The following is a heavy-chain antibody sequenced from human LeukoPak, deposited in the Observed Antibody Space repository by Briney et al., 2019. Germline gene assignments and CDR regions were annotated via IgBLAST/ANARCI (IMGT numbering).Heavy chain of an antibody. D-gene: IGHD5-12*01. J-gene: IGHJ5*02. CDR2: IYTSGST. Sequence: PSETLSLTCTVSGGSISSGSYYWSWIRQPAGKGLEWIGRIYTSGSTNYNPSLKSRVTISVDTSKNQFSLKLSSVTAADTAVYYCAREGGGYSGYESFDPWGQGTLVTVSS. CDR3: AREGGGYSGYESFDP. V-gene: IGHV4-61*02. CDR1: GGSISSGSYY.